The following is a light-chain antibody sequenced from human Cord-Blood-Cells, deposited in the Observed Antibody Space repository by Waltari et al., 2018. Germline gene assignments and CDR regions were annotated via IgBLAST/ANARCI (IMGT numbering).Light chain of an antibody. CDR1: QSVSSY. CDR3: QQRSNWPPWT. CDR2: DAS. Sequence: EIVLTQSPATLSLSPGERATLSCRASQSVSSYLAWYQQKPGQAHRLLIYDASNRATGIPARFSGSGSGTDFTLTISSLEPEDFAVYYCQQRSNWPPWTFGHGTKVEIK. V-gene: IGKV3-11*01. J-gene: IGKJ1*01.